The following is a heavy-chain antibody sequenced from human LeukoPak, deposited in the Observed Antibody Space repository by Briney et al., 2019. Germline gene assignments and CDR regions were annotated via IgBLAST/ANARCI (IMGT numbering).Heavy chain of an antibody. CDR3: ARVVAHGDDAFDI. V-gene: IGHV3-21*01. CDR2: ISSSSSYI. CDR1: GFTFSRYT. Sequence: GGSLRLSCAASGFTFSRYTMNWVRQAPGKGLEWVSSISSSSSYIYYADSMKGRFTISRDNAKNSLYLQMNSLRAEDTAVYYCARVVAHGDDAFDIWGQGTMVTVSS. J-gene: IGHJ3*02. D-gene: IGHD4-17*01.